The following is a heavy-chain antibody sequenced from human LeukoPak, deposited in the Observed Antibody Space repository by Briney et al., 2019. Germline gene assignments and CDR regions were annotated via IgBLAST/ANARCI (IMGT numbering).Heavy chain of an antibody. V-gene: IGHV4-31*03. J-gene: IGHJ4*02. CDR2: IYYTGTA. Sequence: KPSETLSLTCTVSGDSIGSGGNFWTWLRQHPGKGLEYIGYIYYTGTASYNPSLQSRVVMSVNTFTKQFSLRLSSVTAADTAVYFCAREGTHPVYDVWGPGILVTVSS. CDR1: GDSIGSGGNF. D-gene: IGHD5/OR15-5a*01. CDR3: AREGTHPVYDV.